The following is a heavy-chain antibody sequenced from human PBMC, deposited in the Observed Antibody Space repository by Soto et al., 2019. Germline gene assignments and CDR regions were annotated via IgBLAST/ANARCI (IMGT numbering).Heavy chain of an antibody. V-gene: IGHV4-61*01. J-gene: IGHJ5*02. D-gene: IGHD3-10*01. CDR1: GGSVSSGSYY. CDR3: AAMYYYGSGSLNWFDP. Sequence: SETLSLTCTVSGGSVSSGSYYWSWIRQPPGKGLEWIGYIYYSGSTNYNPSLKSRVTISVDTSKNQFSLKLSSVAAADTAVYYCAAMYYYGSGSLNWFDPWGQGTLVTVSS. CDR2: IYYSGST.